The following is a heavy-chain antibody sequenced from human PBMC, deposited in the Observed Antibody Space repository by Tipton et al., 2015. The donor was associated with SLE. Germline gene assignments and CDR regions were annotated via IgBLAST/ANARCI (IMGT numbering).Heavy chain of an antibody. CDR1: GGSFSGYY. CDR2: INHSGST. D-gene: IGHD3-22*01. J-gene: IGHJ6*03. CDR3: AREPLYYYDSSGYYYRHYYYYMDV. V-gene: IGHV4-34*01. Sequence: LSLTCAVYGGSFSGYYWSWIRQPPGKGLEWIGEINHSGSTNYNPSLKSRVTISVDTSKNQFSLKLSSVTAADTAVYYCAREPLYYYDSSGYYYRHYYYYMDVWGKGTTVTVSS.